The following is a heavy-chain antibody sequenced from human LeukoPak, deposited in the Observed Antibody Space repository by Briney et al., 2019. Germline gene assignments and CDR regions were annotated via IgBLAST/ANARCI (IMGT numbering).Heavy chain of an antibody. CDR1: GYSISSGYY. CDR2: IYRSGST. V-gene: IGHV4-38-2*01. CDR3: ASSLSSSSRDY. J-gene: IGHJ4*02. Sequence: SETLSLTCAVSGYSISSGYYWGWIRQPPGKGLEWIGSIYRSGSTYYNPSLKSRVTISVDTSKNQFSLMLSSVTAADTAVYYCASSLSSSSRDYWGQGTLVTVSS. D-gene: IGHD6-6*01.